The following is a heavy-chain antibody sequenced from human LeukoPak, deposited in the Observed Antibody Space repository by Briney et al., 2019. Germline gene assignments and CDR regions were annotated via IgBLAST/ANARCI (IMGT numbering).Heavy chain of an antibody. CDR3: ARDGGIAAPGRYFYYMDV. V-gene: IGHV3-48*03. CDR2: ISSSGSTI. CDR1: GFTFSSYE. J-gene: IGHJ6*03. D-gene: IGHD6-13*01. Sequence: GGSLRLSCAASGFTFSSYEMNWVRQAPGKGLEWVSYISSSGSTIYYADSVKGRFTISRDNAKNPLYLQMNSLRAEDTAVYYCARDGGIAAPGRYFYYMDVWGKGTTVTVSS.